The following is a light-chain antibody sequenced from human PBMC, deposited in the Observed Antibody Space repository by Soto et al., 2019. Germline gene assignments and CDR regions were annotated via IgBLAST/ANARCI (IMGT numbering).Light chain of an antibody. J-gene: IGKJ5*01. V-gene: IGKV3-20*01. CDR1: QSVSSTY. CDR2: AAS. CDR3: QQYGSSFIT. Sequence: ELVLTQSPGTLSLSPGERATLSCRASQSVSSTYLAWYQQKPGQAPRLLIYAASNRAPGIPDRFSGSGSGTDFTLTISRLEPEDLAVYYCQQYGSSFITFGQGTRLEIK.